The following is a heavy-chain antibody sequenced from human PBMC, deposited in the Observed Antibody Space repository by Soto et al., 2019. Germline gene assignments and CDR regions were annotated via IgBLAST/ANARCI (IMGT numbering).Heavy chain of an antibody. Sequence: GASVKVSCKASGGTFSSYAISWVRQAPGQGLEWMGGIIPIFGTANYAQKFQGRVTITADKSTSTAYMELSSLRAEDTAVYYCAKGGGLYSAHAMDVWGQGTTVTVSS. J-gene: IGHJ6*02. CDR3: AKGGGLYSAHAMDV. V-gene: IGHV1-69*06. CDR1: GGTFSSYA. D-gene: IGHD3-10*01. CDR2: IIPIFGTA.